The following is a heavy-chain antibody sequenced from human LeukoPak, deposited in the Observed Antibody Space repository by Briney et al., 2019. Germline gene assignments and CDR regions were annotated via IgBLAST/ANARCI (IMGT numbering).Heavy chain of an antibody. CDR2: ITDSGDST. J-gene: IGHJ4*02. Sequence: GGSLRLSCAASGFTFSTYGMSWVRQAPGKGLEWVSAITDSGDSTYYADSVEGRFTISRDNSKNTLYLQMNSLRAEDTAVYYCAKDPSYYPDGSGSEVDYWGQGTLVTVSS. D-gene: IGHD3-22*01. V-gene: IGHV3-23*01. CDR1: GFTFSTYG. CDR3: AKDPSYYPDGSGSEVDY.